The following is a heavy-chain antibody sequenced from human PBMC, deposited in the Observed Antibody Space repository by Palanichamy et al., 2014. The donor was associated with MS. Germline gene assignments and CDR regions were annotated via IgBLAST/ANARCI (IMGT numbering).Heavy chain of an antibody. CDR3: AREAGYSYYYYAMDV. Sequence: QVQLQESGPGLVKPSQTLSLTCTVSGGSISSGSYYWSWIRQPAGKGLEWIGRIYTSGSTNYNPSLKSRVTISVDTSKNQFSLKLSSVTAADTAVYYCAREAGYSYYYYAMDVWGQGTTVTVSS. CDR1: GGSISSGSYY. D-gene: IGHD6-13*01. J-gene: IGHJ6*02. CDR2: IYTSGST. V-gene: IGHV4-61*02.